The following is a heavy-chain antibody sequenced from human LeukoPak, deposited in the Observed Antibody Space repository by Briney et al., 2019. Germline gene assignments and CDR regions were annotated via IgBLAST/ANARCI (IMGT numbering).Heavy chain of an antibody. V-gene: IGHV4-59*01. CDR2: IYYSGST. CDR3: VTYSSGQQYYFDY. CDR1: GGSISNYY. D-gene: IGHD3-22*01. Sequence: SETLSLTCTVSGGSISNYYWSWIRQPPGKGLEWIGYIYYSGSTNYNPSLKSRVTISVDTSKNQFSLKLTSVTAADTAVYYCVTYSSGQQYYFDYWGQGTLVTVSS. J-gene: IGHJ4*02.